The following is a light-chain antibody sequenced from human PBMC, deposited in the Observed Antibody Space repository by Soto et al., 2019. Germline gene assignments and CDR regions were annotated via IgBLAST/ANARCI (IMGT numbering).Light chain of an antibody. CDR2: GAS. V-gene: IGKV3-15*01. CDR3: QQYNNWPLT. J-gene: IGKJ4*01. CDR1: QSINNN. Sequence: EIVMTQSPATLSVSPGERVTLSCRASQSINNNLAWYQQKPGQGPRLLIYGASTRATGIPDRFSDSGSGTEFTLTISSLQSEDFAVYYCQQYNNWPLTFGGGTKVEIK.